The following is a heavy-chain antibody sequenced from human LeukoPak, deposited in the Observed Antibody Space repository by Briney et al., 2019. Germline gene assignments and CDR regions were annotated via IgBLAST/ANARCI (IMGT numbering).Heavy chain of an antibody. CDR3: AKDPRDTPPEIVGADY. V-gene: IGHV3-23*01. Sequence: LPGGSLRLSCAAPGFTFSSYAMSWGRQAPGKGLEWVSAISGSGGSTYYADSVKGRFTISRDNSKNTLYLQMNSLRAEDTAVYYCAKDPRDTPPEIVGADYWGQGTLVTVSS. D-gene: IGHD1-26*01. CDR1: GFTFSSYA. CDR2: ISGSGGST. J-gene: IGHJ4*02.